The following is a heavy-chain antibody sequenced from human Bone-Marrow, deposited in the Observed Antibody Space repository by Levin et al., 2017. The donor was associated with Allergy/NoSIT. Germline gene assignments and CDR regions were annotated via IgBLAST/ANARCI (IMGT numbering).Heavy chain of an antibody. CDR1: GFTFSSYA. V-gene: IGHV3-23*01. CDR2: ISGSGGST. CDR3: ARVIRGARQVERKRDMVRGVIRRFDY. J-gene: IGHJ4*02. D-gene: IGHD3-10*01. Sequence: GESLKISCAASGFTFSSYAMSWVRQAPGKGLEWVSAISGSGGSTYYADSVKGRFTISRDNSKNTLYLQMNSLRAEDTAVYYCARVIRGARQVERKRDMVRGVIRRFDYWGQGTLVTVSS.